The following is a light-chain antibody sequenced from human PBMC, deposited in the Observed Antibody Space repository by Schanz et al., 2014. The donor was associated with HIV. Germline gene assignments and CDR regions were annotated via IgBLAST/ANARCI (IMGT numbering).Light chain of an antibody. CDR3: QSFDKSVSAVV. CDR1: SSNIGAGYD. CDR2: GDN. V-gene: IGLV1-40*01. Sequence: QSVLTQPPSVSGAPGQRVTISCTGSSSNIGAGYDVHWYKQLPETAPKLLIFGDNNRPSGVPDRYSGSKSDTSASLAITGLQAEDEANYYCQSFDKSVSAVVFGGGTKLTVL. J-gene: IGLJ2*01.